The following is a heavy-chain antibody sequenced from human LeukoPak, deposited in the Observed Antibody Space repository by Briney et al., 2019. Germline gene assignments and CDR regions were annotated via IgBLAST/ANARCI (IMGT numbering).Heavy chain of an antibody. Sequence: GASVKVSCKASGGTFSSYAISWVRQAPGQGLEWIGGIIPIFGTANYAQKFQGRVTITADESTSTAYMELSSLRSEDTAVYYCARDGLGVSLYSNYAFDYWGQGTLVTVSS. CDR2: IIPIFGTA. CDR1: GGTFSSYA. CDR3: ARDGLGVSLYSNYAFDY. D-gene: IGHD4-11*01. J-gene: IGHJ4*02. V-gene: IGHV1-69*13.